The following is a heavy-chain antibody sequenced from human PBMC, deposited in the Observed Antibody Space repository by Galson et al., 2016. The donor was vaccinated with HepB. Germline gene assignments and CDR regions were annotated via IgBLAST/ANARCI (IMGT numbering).Heavy chain of an antibody. J-gene: IGHJ6*02. CDR2: IYPGDSDARYT. Sequence: QSGAEVKKPGESLKISCQGSGYSFTHYWIAWVRQMPGKGLEWMGIIYPGDSDARYTRYSPSFQGRVTISADKAISTAHRQWSSLRAEDTAVYFCAKSTEGLLRFSGMDVWGQGTTVTVSS. D-gene: IGHD2-15*01. CDR3: AKSTEGLLRFSGMDV. V-gene: IGHV5-51*01. CDR1: GYSFTHYW.